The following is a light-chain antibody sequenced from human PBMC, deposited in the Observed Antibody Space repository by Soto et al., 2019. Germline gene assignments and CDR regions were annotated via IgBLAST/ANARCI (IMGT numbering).Light chain of an antibody. CDR3: QQYNNWPPWT. Sequence: EIVMTQSPATLSVSPGERATLSCRASQSVNTNLAWYQQKPGQAPRLLIYDASARASGNPARFSGSGSGTEFTLTNSSVQSGDFAVYYCQQYNNWPPWTFGQGTKVDSK. CDR2: DAS. V-gene: IGKV3-15*01. CDR1: QSVNTN. J-gene: IGKJ1*01.